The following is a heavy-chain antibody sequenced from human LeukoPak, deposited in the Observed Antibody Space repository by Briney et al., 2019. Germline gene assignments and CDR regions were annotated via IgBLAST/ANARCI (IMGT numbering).Heavy chain of an antibody. V-gene: IGHV3-48*02. Sequence: PGGSRRLSCAASGLTFSSYSMSWVRQAPGKGLEWVAYISSSSSTLHYADPVKGRFTISRDNAKNSLYLQMNSLRDEDTAVYYCARDGRPFDIWGQGTMVTVSS. CDR2: ISSSSSTL. CDR1: GLTFSSYS. CDR3: ARDGRPFDI. J-gene: IGHJ3*02.